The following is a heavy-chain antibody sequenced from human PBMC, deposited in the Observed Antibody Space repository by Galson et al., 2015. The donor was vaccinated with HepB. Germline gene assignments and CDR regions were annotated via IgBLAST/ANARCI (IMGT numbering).Heavy chain of an antibody. CDR1: AFTLGGTA. Sequence: SLRLSCATSAFTLGGTAMSWVRQAPGKRPEWVGFISNNAYGGTTEFAASVKGRFTISRDDSKNIVYLQMNSLRTEDTGVYYCTRDSYGSGTTSDAFDIWGQGTMVTVSS. CDR2: ISNNAYGGTT. CDR3: TRDSYGSGTTSDAFDI. D-gene: IGHD3-10*01. J-gene: IGHJ3*02. V-gene: IGHV3-49*04.